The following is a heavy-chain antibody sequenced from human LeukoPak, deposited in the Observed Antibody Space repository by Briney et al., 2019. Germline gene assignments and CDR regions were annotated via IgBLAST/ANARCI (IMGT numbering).Heavy chain of an antibody. CDR1: GFTVSSNY. J-gene: IGHJ4*02. Sequence: PGGSLRLSCAASGFTVSSNYMSWVRQAPGEGLEWVSVIYSGGSTYYADSVKGRFTISRDNSKNTLYLQMNSLRAEDTAVYYCAKDQWIEQMLGSHCDYWGQGTLVTVSS. CDR3: AKDQWIEQMLGSHCDY. D-gene: IGHD5-12*01. CDR2: IYSGGST. V-gene: IGHV3-53*05.